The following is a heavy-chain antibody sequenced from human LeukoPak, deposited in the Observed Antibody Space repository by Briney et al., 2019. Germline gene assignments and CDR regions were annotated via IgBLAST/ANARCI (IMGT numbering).Heavy chain of an antibody. Sequence: GGSLRLSCAASGFTFSSYAMTWVRQAPGKGLKWVSGIGGSGGSTYYADSVKGRFTIPRDNSKNTLYLRMNSLRAEDTAVYYCAKSFFDIDYFDYWGQGTLVTVSS. CDR1: GFTFSSYA. CDR2: IGGSGGST. D-gene: IGHD5-12*01. J-gene: IGHJ4*02. V-gene: IGHV3-23*01. CDR3: AKSFFDIDYFDY.